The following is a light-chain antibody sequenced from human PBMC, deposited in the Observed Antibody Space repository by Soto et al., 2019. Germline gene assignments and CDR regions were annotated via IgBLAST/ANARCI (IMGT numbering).Light chain of an antibody. Sequence: EIVLTRSPDTLSLSPGERANLYCRASQTVIRNYLAWHQQKPGQTPRLLVYGASSRATGIPDRFSGSGSGTDFTLTISRLEPEDFAVYYCQQHGTSPITFGQGTRLEIK. CDR3: QQHGTSPIT. CDR2: GAS. CDR1: QTVIRNY. J-gene: IGKJ5*01. V-gene: IGKV3-20*01.